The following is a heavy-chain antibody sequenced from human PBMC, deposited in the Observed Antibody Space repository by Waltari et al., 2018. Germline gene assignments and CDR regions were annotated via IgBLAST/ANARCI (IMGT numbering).Heavy chain of an antibody. Sequence: QITLKESGPTLVKPTQTLTLTCTFSGFSLSTSGVGVGWLRQPPGKALEWLALIYWDDDKRYSPSLKSRLTITKDTSKNQVVLTMTNMDPVDTATYYCALSTATYDFWSGYYTGAFDIWGQGTMVTVSS. D-gene: IGHD3-3*01. CDR2: IYWDDDK. J-gene: IGHJ3*02. CDR1: GFSLSTSGVG. CDR3: ALSTATYDFWSGYYTGAFDI. V-gene: IGHV2-5*02.